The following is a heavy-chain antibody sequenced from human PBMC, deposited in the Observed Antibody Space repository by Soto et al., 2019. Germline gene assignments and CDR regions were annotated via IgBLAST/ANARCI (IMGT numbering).Heavy chain of an antibody. Sequence: SETLSLTCTVSGGSISSYYWSWIRQPAGKGLEWIGRIYTSGGTNYNPSPKSRVTMSVDMSKNQFSLKLSSVTAADTAVYYCARDPFPYYDILTGSPPNWFDPWGQGTLVTGSS. CDR3: ARDPFPYYDILTGSPPNWFDP. CDR2: IYTSGGT. V-gene: IGHV4-4*07. J-gene: IGHJ5*02. D-gene: IGHD3-9*01. CDR1: GGSISSYY.